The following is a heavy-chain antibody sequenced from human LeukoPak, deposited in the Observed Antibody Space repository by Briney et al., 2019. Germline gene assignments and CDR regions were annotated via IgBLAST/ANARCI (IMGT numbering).Heavy chain of an antibody. Sequence: GGSLRLSCAASGFTFSIYAMSWVRQAPGKGLEWVSGIVGRGRSTYYADSVKGRFTISRDNSKNSLFLQMSSLRAEDTAVYYCAEDSIHDISAFYSMYFESWGQGTLVTVSS. CDR2: IVGRGRST. CDR3: AEDSIHDISAFYSMYFES. CDR1: GFTFSIYA. V-gene: IGHV3-23*01. D-gene: IGHD3-22*01. J-gene: IGHJ4*02.